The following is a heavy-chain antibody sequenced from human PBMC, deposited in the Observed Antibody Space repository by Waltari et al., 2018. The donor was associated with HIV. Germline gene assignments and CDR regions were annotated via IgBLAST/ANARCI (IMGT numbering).Heavy chain of an antibody. CDR1: GFSVRTHW. Sequence: VQLVESGGGSIKTGGSLRLSCAGSGFSVRTHWVDWVRQGPGKGLVWVARINSDGSTRNYADAVKGRFVISRDNSRNTVYLQLNSVKVEDTAVYFCARASHYIEFSTFDGDYYFDLWGRGTRVAVSS. CDR2: INSDGSTR. V-gene: IGHV3-74*01. J-gene: IGHJ4*02. D-gene: IGHD3-9*01. CDR3: ARASHYIEFSTFDGDYYFDL.